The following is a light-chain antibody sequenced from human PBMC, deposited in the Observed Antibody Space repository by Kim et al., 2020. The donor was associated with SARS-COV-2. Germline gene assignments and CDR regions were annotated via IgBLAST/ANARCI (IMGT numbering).Light chain of an antibody. J-gene: IGKJ4*01. CDR2: GAS. Sequence: EIVMTQSPATLSVSPGERATLSCRASQSVSSNLAWYQQKPGQAPRLLIYGASTRATGIPGRFSGSGYGTEFTLTISSLQSEDFAVYYCQQYSHWPLTFGGGTKEDIK. V-gene: IGKV3-15*01. CDR3: QQYSHWPLT. CDR1: QSVSSN.